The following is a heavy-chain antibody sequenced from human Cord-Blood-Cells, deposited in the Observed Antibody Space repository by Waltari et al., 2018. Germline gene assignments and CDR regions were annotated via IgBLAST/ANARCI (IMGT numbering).Heavy chain of an antibody. CDR3: ASQLGIRYFDL. CDR1: GVSFSGHY. Sequence: VHLKQQGARLLRPPESPSLTCALYGVSFSGHYCSWIRQPPGKGLEWIGEINHSGSTNYNPSLKSRVTISVDTSKNQFSLKLSSVTAADTAVYYCASQLGIRYFDLWGRGTLVTVSS. J-gene: IGHJ2*01. D-gene: IGHD7-27*01. CDR2: INHSGST. V-gene: IGHV4-34*01.